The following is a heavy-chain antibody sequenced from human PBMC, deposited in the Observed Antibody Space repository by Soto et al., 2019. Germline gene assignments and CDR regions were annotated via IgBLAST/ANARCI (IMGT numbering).Heavy chain of an antibody. D-gene: IGHD2-15*01. CDR1: GFTFSSYG. CDR3: AKDEVLVVAVARDYYGMDV. J-gene: IGHJ6*02. V-gene: IGHV3-30*18. Sequence: QVQLVESGGGVVQPGGSLRLSCAAPGFTFSSYGMNWVRQAPGKGLGWVAVLSYDGNNNYYADSVKGRFTISRDNSKNTLYLQMNSLRAEDTAVYYCAKDEVLVVAVARDYYGMDVWGQGTTVTVSS. CDR2: LSYDGNNN.